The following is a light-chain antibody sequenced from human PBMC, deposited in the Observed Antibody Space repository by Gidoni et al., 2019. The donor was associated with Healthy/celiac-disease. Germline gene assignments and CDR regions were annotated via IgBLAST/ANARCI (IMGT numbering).Light chain of an antibody. CDR3: QQYDNLYT. Sequence: DIQMTQSPSSLSASVGDRVTITCQASQDISNYLNWYQQKPGKAPKLLIYDASNLETGFPSRFSGSGSGTDFTFTISSLQPEDIATYHCQQYDNLYTFGQGTKLEIK. J-gene: IGKJ2*01. V-gene: IGKV1-33*01. CDR2: DAS. CDR1: QDISNY.